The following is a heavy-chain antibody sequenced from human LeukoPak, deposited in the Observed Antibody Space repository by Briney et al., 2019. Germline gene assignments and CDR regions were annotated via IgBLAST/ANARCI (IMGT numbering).Heavy chain of an antibody. V-gene: IGHV4-34*01. CDR3: ARSRLRWPYRLGFDI. J-gene: IGHJ3*02. Sequence: SETLSLTCAVYGGSFSGYYWSWIRQPPGKGLEWIGEINHSGSTNYNPSLKSRVTISVDTSKNQFSLKLSSVTAADTAVYYCARSRLRWPYRLGFDIWGQGTMVTVSS. CDR2: INHSGST. CDR1: GGSFSGYY. D-gene: IGHD4-23*01.